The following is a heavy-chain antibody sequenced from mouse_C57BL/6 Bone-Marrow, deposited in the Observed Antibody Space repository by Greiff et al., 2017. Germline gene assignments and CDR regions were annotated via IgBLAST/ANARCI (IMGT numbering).Heavy chain of an antibody. CDR1: GYAFSSYG. CDR3: ARYVCHCYDYGFFAY. Sequence: VQLQQSGADLVKPGASVKISCKASGYAFSSYGMNWVKQRPGKGLEWVGQIYPGDGDTNYNGKVKGKVTLSADKASSTAYMQLSSLTSEDSAVCFCARYVCHCYDYGFFAYWGQGTLVTVSA. J-gene: IGHJ3*01. V-gene: IGHV1-80*01. D-gene: IGHD2-4*01. CDR2: IYPGDGDT.